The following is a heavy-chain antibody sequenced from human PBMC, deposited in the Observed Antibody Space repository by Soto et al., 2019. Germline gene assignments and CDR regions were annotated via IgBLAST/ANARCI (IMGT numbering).Heavy chain of an antibody. Sequence: QVQLQESGPGLVKPSETLSLTCTVSGGSISSYYWSWIRQPPGKGLEWIGYIYYSGSTNYNPSLKXRXTXXVDKSKNQFSLKLSSVTAADTAVYYCARDRLWFGTWGQGTLVTVSS. V-gene: IGHV4-59*01. D-gene: IGHD3-10*01. CDR2: IYYSGST. CDR1: GGSISSYY. CDR3: ARDRLWFGT. J-gene: IGHJ4*02.